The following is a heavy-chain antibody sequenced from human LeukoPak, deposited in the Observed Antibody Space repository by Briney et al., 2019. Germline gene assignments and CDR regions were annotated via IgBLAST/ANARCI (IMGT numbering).Heavy chain of an antibody. CDR3: AISSRDFWSGYYMDV. D-gene: IGHD3-3*01. Sequence: PGGSLRLSCAASGFTFSSDAMSWVRQAPGKGLEWVSAISGSGGSTYYADSVKGRFTISRDNSKNTLYLQMNSLRAEDTAVYYCAISSRDFWSGYYMDVWGKGTTVTVSS. J-gene: IGHJ6*04. CDR2: ISGSGGST. V-gene: IGHV3-23*01. CDR1: GFTFSSDA.